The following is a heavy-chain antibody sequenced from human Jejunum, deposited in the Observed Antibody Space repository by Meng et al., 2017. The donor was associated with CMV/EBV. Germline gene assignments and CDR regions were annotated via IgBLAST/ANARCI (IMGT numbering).Heavy chain of an antibody. D-gene: IGHD3-10*01. V-gene: IGHV3-20*03. CDR2: INWNGGST. CDR3: ARDRVRGVIIALYGMDV. J-gene: IGHJ6*02. CDR1: TVDCYG. Sequence: TVDCYGMSWVRQAPGKGLEWVSGINWNGGSTGYADSVKGRFTISRDNAKNSLYLQMNSLRAEDTALYYCARDRVRGVIIALYGMDVWGQGTTVTVSS.